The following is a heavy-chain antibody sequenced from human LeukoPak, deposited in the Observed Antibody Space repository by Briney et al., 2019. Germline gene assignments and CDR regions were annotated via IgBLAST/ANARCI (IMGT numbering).Heavy chain of an antibody. CDR2: IKQDGSEK. CDR3: ARGPLYDFWSGYYTWRGFYFDY. CDR1: GFTFSSYW. Sequence: GGSLRLSCAASGFTFSSYWMSWVRQAPGKGLEWVANIKQDGSEKYYVDSVKGRFTISRDNAKNSLYLQMNSLRAEDTAVYYCARGPLYDFWSGYYTWRGFYFDYWGQGTLVTVSS. V-gene: IGHV3-7*01. J-gene: IGHJ4*02. D-gene: IGHD3-3*01.